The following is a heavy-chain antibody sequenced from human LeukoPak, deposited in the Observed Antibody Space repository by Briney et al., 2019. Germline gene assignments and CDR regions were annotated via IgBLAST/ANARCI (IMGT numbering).Heavy chain of an antibody. J-gene: IGHJ4*02. CDR2: IYHRGSA. D-gene: IGHD3-10*01. Sequence: SETLSLTCTVSGGSISTYYWSWIRQPPGKGLEWIGYIYHRGSANYNPSLKSRVAVSLDTSKNQFSLKLSSVTAADTAMYYCARGGAYYTSGSYLGYWDQGTLVTVSS. CDR1: GGSISTYY. V-gene: IGHV4-59*01. CDR3: ARGGAYYTSGSYLGY.